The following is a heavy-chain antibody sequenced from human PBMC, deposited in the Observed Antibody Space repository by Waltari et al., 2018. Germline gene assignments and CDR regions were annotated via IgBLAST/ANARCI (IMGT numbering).Heavy chain of an antibody. V-gene: IGHV3-23*01. Sequence: EVQLLESGGGLVQPGGSLRLSCAASGFTFSSYAMRWVRQAPGKGLEWVSAIIGSGGSTYYADSVKGRFTIARDNSKNTLYLQMNSLRAEDTAVYYCASWTVVHRCDWGQGTLVTVSS. CDR3: ASWTVVHRCD. CDR1: GFTFSSYA. CDR2: IIGSGGST. J-gene: IGHJ4*02. D-gene: IGHD2-15*01.